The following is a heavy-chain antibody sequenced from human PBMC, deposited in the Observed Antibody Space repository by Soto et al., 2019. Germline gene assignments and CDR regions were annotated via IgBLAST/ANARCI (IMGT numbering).Heavy chain of an antibody. V-gene: IGHV4-59*08. CDR3: ARGHYDFWSGYFATIDY. D-gene: IGHD3-3*01. Sequence: QVQLQESGPGLVKPSETLSLTCTVSGGSISSYYWSWIRQPPGKGLEWIGYIYYSGSTNYNPSFKSRVTISVDMSKNQFSLKLSSVTAADTAVYYCARGHYDFWSGYFATIDYWGQGTLVTVSS. CDR2: IYYSGST. J-gene: IGHJ4*02. CDR1: GGSISSYY.